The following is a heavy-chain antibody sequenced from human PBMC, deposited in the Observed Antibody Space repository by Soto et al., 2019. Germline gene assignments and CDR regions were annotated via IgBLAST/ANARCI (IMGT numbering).Heavy chain of an antibody. J-gene: IGHJ3*02. CDR1: GFTFSSYS. CDR3: ARGYHYYDSSGYDKWDAFDI. CDR2: ISSSSSYI. V-gene: IGHV3-21*01. D-gene: IGHD3-22*01. Sequence: EVQLVESGGGLVKPGGSLSLSCAASGFTFSSYSMNWVRQAPGKGLEWVSSISSSSSYIYYADSVKGRSTISRDTAKNSLYLQMNSLRAEDTAVYYCARGYHYYDSSGYDKWDAFDIWGQGTMVSVSS.